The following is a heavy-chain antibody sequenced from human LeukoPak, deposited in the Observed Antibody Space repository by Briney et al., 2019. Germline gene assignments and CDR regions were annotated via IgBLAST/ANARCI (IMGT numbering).Heavy chain of an antibody. V-gene: IGHV1-69*04. Sequence: GASVKVSCKASGGTFSSYTISWARQAPGQGLEWMGRIIPILGIANYAQKFQGRVTITADKSTSTAYMELSSLRSEDTAVYYCAREGYYDSSGLRYFDYWGQGTLVTVSS. CDR3: AREGYYDSSGLRYFDY. CDR2: IIPILGIA. D-gene: IGHD3-22*01. J-gene: IGHJ4*02. CDR1: GGTFSSYT.